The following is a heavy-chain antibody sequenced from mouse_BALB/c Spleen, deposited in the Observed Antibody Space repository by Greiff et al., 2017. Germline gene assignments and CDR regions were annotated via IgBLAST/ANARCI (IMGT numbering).Heavy chain of an antibody. V-gene: IGHV1-14*01. D-gene: IGHD4-1*01. CDR2: INPYNDGT. Sequence: EVQVVESGPELVKPGASVKMSCKASGYTFTSYVMHWVQQKPGQGLEWIGYINPYNDGTKYNEKFKGKATLTSDKSSSTAYMELSSLTSEDSAVYYCASRTGTGEKYYLDYWGQGTTLTVSS. CDR1: GYTFTSYV. J-gene: IGHJ2*01. CDR3: ASRTGTGEKYYLDY.